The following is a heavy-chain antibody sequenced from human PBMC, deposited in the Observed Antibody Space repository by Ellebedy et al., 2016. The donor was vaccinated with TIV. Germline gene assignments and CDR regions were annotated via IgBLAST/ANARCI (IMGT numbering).Heavy chain of an antibody. CDR3: ARILTAYYNQYYDGMGV. J-gene: IGHJ6*02. CDR2: LFHTGRT. V-gene: IGHV4-4*02. CDR1: GASISSNNW. Sequence: GSLRLSXAVSGASISSNNWWSWVRQPPGNGLEWISDLFHTGRTNYNPSLKSRVTISVEKSKNQFSLVLRSVTAADTAIYYCARILTAYYNQYYDGMGVWGQGTTVTVSS. D-gene: IGHD3-9*01.